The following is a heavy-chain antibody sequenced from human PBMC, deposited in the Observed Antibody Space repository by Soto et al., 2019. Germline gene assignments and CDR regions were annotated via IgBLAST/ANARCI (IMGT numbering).Heavy chain of an antibody. Sequence: GGSLRLSCAASGFTFSSYGMHWVRQAPGKGLEWVAVIWYDGSNKYYADSVKGRFTISRDNSKNTLYLQMNSLRAEDTAVYYCARAGSIARYRMDNWFDPWGQGTLVTVSS. V-gene: IGHV3-33*01. J-gene: IGHJ5*02. CDR1: GFTFSSYG. CDR3: ARAGSIARYRMDNWFDP. CDR2: IWYDGSNK. D-gene: IGHD6-6*01.